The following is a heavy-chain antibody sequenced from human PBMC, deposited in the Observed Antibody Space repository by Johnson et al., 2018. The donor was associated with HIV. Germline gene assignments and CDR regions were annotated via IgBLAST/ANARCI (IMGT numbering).Heavy chain of an antibody. CDR1: GLTISDHY. V-gene: IGHV3-66*01. CDR2: LYSGGDI. J-gene: IGHJ3*02. CDR3: ARGGGAYCGGDCLRTFDI. D-gene: IGHD2-21*02. Sequence: VQSVESGGGLVQPGGSLRLSCAASGLTISDHYMSWVRQAPGKGLEWVAVLYSGGDIYYADSVKGRFLIPRDNSKSTLYLQLNSLRAEDTGIYYCARGGGAYCGGDCLRTFDIWGQGTMVTVSP.